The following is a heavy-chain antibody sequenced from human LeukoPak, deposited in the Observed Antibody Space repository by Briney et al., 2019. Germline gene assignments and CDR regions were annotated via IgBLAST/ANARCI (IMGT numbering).Heavy chain of an antibody. CDR2: IRSKAYGGTT. Sequence: PGGSLRLSCTASGFTFGDYAMSWFRQAPGKGLEWVGFIRSKAYGGTTEYAASVKGRFTISRDDSNSIAYLQMNSLKTEDTAVYYCTRDKEVDYYDSSGYYPPFDYWGQGTLVTVSS. CDR1: GFTFGDYA. CDR3: TRDKEVDYYDSSGYYPPFDY. V-gene: IGHV3-49*03. J-gene: IGHJ4*02. D-gene: IGHD3-22*01.